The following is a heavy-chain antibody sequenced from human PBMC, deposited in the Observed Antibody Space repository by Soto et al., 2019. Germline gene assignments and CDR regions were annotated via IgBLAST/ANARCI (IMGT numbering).Heavy chain of an antibody. CDR3: ARDSPGGGYYYGMDV. Sequence: QGQLEQSGAEVRKPGSSVKVSCKASGGSFSSYAISWVRQAPGQGLEWMGGIVPVLGTAHSAQKFQGRVTFYTDDSTTTAYMELSSLRSEDTAVYYFARDSPGGGYYYGMDVWGQGTTVTVSS. CDR1: GGSFSSYA. J-gene: IGHJ6*02. D-gene: IGHD3-16*01. CDR2: IVPVLGTA. V-gene: IGHV1-69*01.